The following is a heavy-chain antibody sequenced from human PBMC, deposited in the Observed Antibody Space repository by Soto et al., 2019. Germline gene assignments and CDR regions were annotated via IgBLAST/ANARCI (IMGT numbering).Heavy chain of an antibody. Sequence: QVQLVQSGAEVKKPGSSVKVSCKASGGTFSSYAISWVRQAPGQGLEWMGGIIPIFGTANYAQKFQGRVTITADESTSTAHMELSSLRSEDTAVYYCARHLTRPRYFDWSMGGYWGQGTLVTVSS. CDR2: IIPIFGTA. CDR3: ARHLTRPRYFDWSMGGY. J-gene: IGHJ4*02. V-gene: IGHV1-69*01. D-gene: IGHD3-9*01. CDR1: GGTFSSYA.